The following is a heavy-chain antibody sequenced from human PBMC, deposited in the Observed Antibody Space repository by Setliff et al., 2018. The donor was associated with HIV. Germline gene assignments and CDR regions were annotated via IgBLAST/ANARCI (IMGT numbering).Heavy chain of an antibody. Sequence: SSETLSLTCAVSGYSISSGYFWGWIRQPPGKGLEWIGSHYHSGTNFYNPSLKSRVTISLDTSTNRFSLKLNSVTAADTAIYYCARQVGSQYSYWAYYFDSWGQGAQVTVSS. V-gene: IGHV4-38-2*01. CDR1: GYSISSGYF. CDR2: HYHSGTN. D-gene: IGHD5-18*01. J-gene: IGHJ4*02. CDR3: ARQVGSQYSYWAYYFDS.